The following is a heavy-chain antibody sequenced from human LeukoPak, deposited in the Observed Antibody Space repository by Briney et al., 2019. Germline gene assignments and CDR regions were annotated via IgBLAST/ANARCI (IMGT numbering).Heavy chain of an antibody. CDR2: IYSGGST. J-gene: IGHJ3*02. V-gene: IGHV3-53*01. Sequence: GGSLRLSCAASGFTVSSNYMSWVRQAPGKGLEWVSVIYSGGSTYYADSVKGRFTISRDNSKNTLYLQMNSLRAEDTAVYYCARDLVAPGWDAFDIWGQGTMVTVSS. CDR3: ARDLVAPGWDAFDI. CDR1: GFTVSSNY. D-gene: IGHD5-12*01.